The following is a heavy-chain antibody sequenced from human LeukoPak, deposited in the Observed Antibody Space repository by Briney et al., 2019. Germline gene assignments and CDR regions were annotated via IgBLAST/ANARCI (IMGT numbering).Heavy chain of an antibody. Sequence: GGSLRLSCEASGLTFSRDWMGWVRQAPGKGLEWVSSISSSSYIYYADSVKGRFTISRDNAKNSLHLQMNSLRAEDTAVYYCARDPIISVGATAYWGQGALVTVSS. V-gene: IGHV3-21*01. CDR3: ARDPIISVGATAY. D-gene: IGHD1-26*01. J-gene: IGHJ4*02. CDR1: GLTFSRDW. CDR2: ISSSSYI.